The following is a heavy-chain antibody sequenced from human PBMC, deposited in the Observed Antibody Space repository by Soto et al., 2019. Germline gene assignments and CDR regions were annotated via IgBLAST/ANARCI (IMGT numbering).Heavy chain of an antibody. CDR2: IYSGGST. J-gene: IGHJ4*02. D-gene: IGHD6-13*01. V-gene: IGHV3-66*01. Sequence: EVQLVESGGGLVQPGGSLRLSCAASGFTVSSNYMSWVRQAPGKGLEWVSVIYSGGSTYYADSVKGRFTISRDNSKNTLYLQMNSLRAEDTAVYYCPRASYSSSWSLMFDYWGQGTLVTVSS. CDR3: PRASYSSSWSLMFDY. CDR1: GFTVSSNY.